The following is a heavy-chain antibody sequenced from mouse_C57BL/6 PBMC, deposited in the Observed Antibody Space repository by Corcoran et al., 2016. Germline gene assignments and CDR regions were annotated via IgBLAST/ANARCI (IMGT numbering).Heavy chain of an antibody. Sequence: QVQLQQSGAELMKPGASVKLSCKATGYTFTGYWIEWVKQRPGHGLAWIGESLPGSGSTNYKEKFTGKATFTADTSSNTAYMQLSSLTTDASASYYWASPDYDAAYWGQGTLVTVSA. D-gene: IGHD2-4*01. V-gene: IGHV1-9*01. CDR1: GYTFTGYW. CDR2: SLPGSGST. CDR3: ASPDYDAAY. J-gene: IGHJ3*01.